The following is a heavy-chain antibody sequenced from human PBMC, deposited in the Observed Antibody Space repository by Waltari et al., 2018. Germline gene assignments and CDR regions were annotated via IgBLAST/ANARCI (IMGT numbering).Heavy chain of an antibody. CDR3: AREAGLEYCSSTSCSPYGMDV. J-gene: IGHJ6*02. V-gene: IGHV4-38-2*02. D-gene: IGHD2-2*01. CDR1: GYSISSGYY. Sequence: QVQLQESGPGLVKPSETLSLTCAVSGYSISSGYYWGWIRQPPGKGLEWIGSIYHSGSTYYNPSLKSRVTISVDTSKNQFSLKLSSVTAADTAVYYCAREAGLEYCSSTSCSPYGMDVWGQGTTVTVSS. CDR2: IYHSGST.